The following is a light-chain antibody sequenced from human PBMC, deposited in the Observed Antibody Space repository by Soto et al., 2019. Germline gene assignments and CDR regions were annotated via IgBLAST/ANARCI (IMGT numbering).Light chain of an antibody. CDR1: QSVSSSY. CDR3: QQYGSSPQT. Sequence: DIVMTQSPDSLAVSLGERATINCKSSQSVSSSYLAWYQQKPGQAPRLLIYGASSRATGIPDRFSGSGSGTDFTLTISRLEPEDFAVYYCQQYGSSPQTFGQGTKLEIK. J-gene: IGKJ2*01. CDR2: GAS. V-gene: IGKV3-20*01.